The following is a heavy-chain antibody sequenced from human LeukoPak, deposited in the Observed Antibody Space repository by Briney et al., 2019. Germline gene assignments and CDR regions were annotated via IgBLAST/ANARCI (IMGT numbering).Heavy chain of an antibody. J-gene: IGHJ6*03. CDR1: GFTFSSYW. V-gene: IGHV3-74*01. CDR3: ARAVGLYGGKTGNPYYYYYMDV. D-gene: IGHD4-23*01. CDR2: INSDGSST. Sequence: GGSLRLSRAASGFTFSSYWMHWVRQAPGKGLVWVSRINSDGSSTSYADSVKGRFTISRDNAKNTLYLQMNSLRAEDTAVYYCARAVGLYGGKTGNPYYYYYMDVWGKGTTVTVSS.